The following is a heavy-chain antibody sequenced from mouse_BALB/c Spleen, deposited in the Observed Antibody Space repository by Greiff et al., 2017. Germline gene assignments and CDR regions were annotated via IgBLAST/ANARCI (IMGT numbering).Heavy chain of an antibody. CDR3: ARYYRYDEGYFDV. Sequence: EVQLVESGGGLVQPGGSLKLSCAASGFTFSSYGMSWVRQTPDKRLELVATINSNGGSTYYPDSVKGRFTISRDNAKNTLYLQMSSLKSEDTAMYYCARYYRYDEGYFDVWGAGTTVTVSA. V-gene: IGHV5-6-3*01. CDR1: GFTFSSYG. J-gene: IGHJ1*01. CDR2: INSNGGST. D-gene: IGHD2-14*01.